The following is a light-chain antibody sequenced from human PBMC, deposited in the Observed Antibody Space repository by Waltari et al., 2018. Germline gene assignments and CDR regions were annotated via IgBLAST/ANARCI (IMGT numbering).Light chain of an antibody. CDR1: QTLTSTY. J-gene: IGKJ2*01. CDR3: QQYDTSPYT. Sequence: EIVLTQSPATLSLSPGDRATLSCRASQTLTSTYLAWYQLRPGQAPRLLIDTASKRATGIPDRVSGSGSGTDFTLTISRLEPGDFAVYYCQQYDTSPYTFGQGTTLEIK. V-gene: IGKV3-20*01. CDR2: TAS.